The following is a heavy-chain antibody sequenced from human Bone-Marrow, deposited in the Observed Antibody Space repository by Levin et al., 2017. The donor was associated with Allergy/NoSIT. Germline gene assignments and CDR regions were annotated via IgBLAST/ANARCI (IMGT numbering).Heavy chain of an antibody. Sequence: ASVKVSCKASGGTFSSYAISWVRQAPGQGLEWMGGIIPIFGTANYAQKFQGRVTITADESTSTAYMELSSLRSEDTAVYYCARGRYYSSTSCYRAPPNNWFDPWGQGTLVTVSS. J-gene: IGHJ5*02. D-gene: IGHD2-2*01. V-gene: IGHV1-69*13. CDR3: ARGRYYSSTSCYRAPPNNWFDP. CDR1: GGTFSSYA. CDR2: IIPIFGTA.